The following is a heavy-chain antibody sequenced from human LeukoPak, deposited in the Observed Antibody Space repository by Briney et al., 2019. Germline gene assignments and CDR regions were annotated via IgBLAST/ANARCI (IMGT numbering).Heavy chain of an antibody. CDR3: ARGAYSSSSQEPGDLAY. J-gene: IGHJ4*02. Sequence: ASVKVSCKASGYTFTGYYMHWVRQAPGQGLEWMGRINPNSGGTNYAQKFQGRVTMTRDMSISTAYMELSRLRSDDTAVYYCARGAYSSSSQEPGDLAYWGQGTLVTVSS. CDR2: INPNSGGT. V-gene: IGHV1-2*06. D-gene: IGHD6-6*01. CDR1: GYTFTGYY.